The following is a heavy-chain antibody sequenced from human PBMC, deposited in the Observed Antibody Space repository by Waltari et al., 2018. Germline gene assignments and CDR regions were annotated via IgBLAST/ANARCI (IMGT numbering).Heavy chain of an antibody. Sequence: EVHLVLFGAVVNKPGPTVTISCKVSAYTFTDYSLPWVPQAPGKGLEWLGLVNPEDGETRYAEKFQGRVTITADTSTDTAYMELSSLRSEDTAVYYCAYDSSGYQNWFDPWGQGTLVTVSS. CDR1: AYTFTDYS. D-gene: IGHD3-22*01. CDR3: AYDSSGYQNWFDP. J-gene: IGHJ5*02. V-gene: IGHV1-69-2*01. CDR2: VNPEDGET.